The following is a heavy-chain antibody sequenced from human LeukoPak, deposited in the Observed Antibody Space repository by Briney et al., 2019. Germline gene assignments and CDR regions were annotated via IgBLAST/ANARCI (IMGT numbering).Heavy chain of an antibody. CDR3: ARDGYYGSGSYDY. D-gene: IGHD3-10*01. V-gene: IGHV3-48*03. CDR1: GFTFSSYE. Sequence: GGSLRLSCAASGFTFSSYEMNWVRQAPGKGLEWASYISSSGSTIYYADSVKGRFTISRDNAKNSLYLQMNSLRAEDTAVYYCARDGYYGSGSYDYWGQGILVTVSS. CDR2: ISSSGSTI. J-gene: IGHJ4*02.